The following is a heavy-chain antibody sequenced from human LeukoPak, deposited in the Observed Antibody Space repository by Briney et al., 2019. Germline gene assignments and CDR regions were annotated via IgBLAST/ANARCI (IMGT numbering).Heavy chain of an antibody. D-gene: IGHD3-10*01. Sequence: SETLSLTCTVSGYSISSGYYWGWIRQPPGKGLEWIGSIYHSGSTYYNPSLKSRVTISVDTSKNQFSLKLSSVTAADTAVYYCARGTLYGSGSYPYYWGQGTLVTVSS. CDR3: ARGTLYGSGSYPYY. J-gene: IGHJ4*02. CDR1: GYSISSGYY. V-gene: IGHV4-38-2*02. CDR2: IYHSGST.